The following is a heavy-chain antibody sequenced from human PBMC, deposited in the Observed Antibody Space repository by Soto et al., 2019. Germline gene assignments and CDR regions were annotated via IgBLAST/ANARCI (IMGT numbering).Heavy chain of an antibody. D-gene: IGHD1-26*01. Sequence: ASVKVSCKASGYTFTTYGVSWVRQAPGQGLEWMGWISPYNGNTTYAQNFQGRVTMTTDTSTSTVHMELRSLRSDDTALYYCAAGVRGELAFDYWGQGTLVTVSS. V-gene: IGHV1-18*01. CDR2: ISPYNGNT. J-gene: IGHJ4*02. CDR1: GYTFTTYG. CDR3: AAGVRGELAFDY.